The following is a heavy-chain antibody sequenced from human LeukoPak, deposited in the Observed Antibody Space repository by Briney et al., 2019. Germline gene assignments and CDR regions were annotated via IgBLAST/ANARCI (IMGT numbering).Heavy chain of an antibody. J-gene: IGHJ4*02. CDR1: VDSISSYY. V-gene: IGHV4-59*08. CDR2: IYYSWST. D-gene: IGHD4-17*01. Sequence: SDTLSLTCTVSVDSISSYYWSWIRQSPGKGLEWIGYIYYSWSTNYNPSLKSRVTISVDASKNQFSLKLSSVTAADTAVYYCARGPDYGDHFDYWGQGTLVTVSS. CDR3: ARGPDYGDHFDY.